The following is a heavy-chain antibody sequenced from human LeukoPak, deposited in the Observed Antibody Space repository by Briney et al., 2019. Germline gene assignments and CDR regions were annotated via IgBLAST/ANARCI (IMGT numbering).Heavy chain of an antibody. CDR1: GFTFSSYA. Sequence: PWGSLRLSCAASGFTFSSYAMHWVRQAPGKGLEWVAVISYDGSNKYYADSVKGRFTISRDNSKNTLYLQMNSLRAEDTAVYYCARDNWGRPLDYWGQGTLVTVSS. D-gene: IGHD7-27*01. J-gene: IGHJ4*02. CDR2: ISYDGSNK. CDR3: ARDNWGRPLDY. V-gene: IGHV3-30-3*01.